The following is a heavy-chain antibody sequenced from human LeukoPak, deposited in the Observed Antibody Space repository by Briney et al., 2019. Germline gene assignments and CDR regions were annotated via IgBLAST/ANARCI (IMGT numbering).Heavy chain of an antibody. Sequence: SETLSLTCAVYGGSFSGYYWSWIRQPPGKGLEWIGEINHSGSTNYNPSLKSRVTISVGTTKNQFSLKLSSVTAADTAVYYCARRRIQLWTNAFDIWGQGTMVTVSS. V-gene: IGHV4-34*01. J-gene: IGHJ3*02. D-gene: IGHD5-18*01. CDR1: GGSFSGYY. CDR3: ARRRIQLWTNAFDI. CDR2: INHSGST.